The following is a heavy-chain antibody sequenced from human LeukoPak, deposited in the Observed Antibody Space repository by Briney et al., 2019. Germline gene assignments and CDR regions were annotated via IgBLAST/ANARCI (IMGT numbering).Heavy chain of an antibody. CDR3: ARVSLRGSGSYLFDY. Sequence: SETLSLTCAVSGGTFSGYYWTWIRQPPGKGLEWIGEINHRGRTNYNPSLKSRVTISVDTSRNQFSLKLSSVTAADTAVYYCARVSLRGSGSYLFDYWGQGTLVTVSS. D-gene: IGHD3-10*01. CDR1: GGTFSGYY. CDR2: INHRGRT. V-gene: IGHV4-34*01. J-gene: IGHJ4*02.